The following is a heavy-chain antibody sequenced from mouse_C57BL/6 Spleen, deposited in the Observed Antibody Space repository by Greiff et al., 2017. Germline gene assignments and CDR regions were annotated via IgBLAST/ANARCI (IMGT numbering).Heavy chain of an antibody. CDR1: GYSFTSYT. CDR2: INPSSGYT. D-gene: IGHD1-1*01. Sequence: QVQLQQSGAELARPGASVKMSCKASGYSFTSYTMHWVKQRPGKGLEWIGYINPSSGYTKYNQKFKDKATLTADKSSSTAYMQLSSLTSEDSAVYYCASAVGTPYVWDYWGQGTTVTVSA. CDR3: ASAVGTPYVWDY. V-gene: IGHV1-4*01. J-gene: IGHJ2*01.